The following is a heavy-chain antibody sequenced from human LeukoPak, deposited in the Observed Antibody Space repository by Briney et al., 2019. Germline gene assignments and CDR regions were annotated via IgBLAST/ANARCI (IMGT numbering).Heavy chain of an antibody. V-gene: IGHV1-2*02. Sequence: ASVKVSCKASGYTFTGYYMHWVRQAPGQGLEWMGWINPNSGGTNYAQKVQGRVTMTRDTAISTAYMEWSRLRSDDTAVYYCARAKPLYYDYVWGSYRYPYPFDYWGQGPLVTVSS. CDR1: GYTFTGYY. CDR2: INPNSGGT. D-gene: IGHD3-16*02. J-gene: IGHJ4*02. CDR3: ARAKPLYYDYVWGSYRYPYPFDY.